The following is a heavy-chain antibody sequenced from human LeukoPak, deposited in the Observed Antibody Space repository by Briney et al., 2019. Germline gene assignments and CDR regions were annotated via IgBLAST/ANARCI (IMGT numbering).Heavy chain of an antibody. D-gene: IGHD5-18*01. Sequence: PSETLSLTCTVSGGSISSYYWSWIRQPPGKGLEWIGYIYYSGSTNYNPSLKSRVTISVDTSKYQFSLKLSSVTAADTAVYYCASLGTGYSYGYALDYWGQGTLVTVSS. V-gene: IGHV4-59*01. CDR1: GGSISSYY. CDR2: IYYSGST. J-gene: IGHJ4*02. CDR3: ASLGTGYSYGYALDY.